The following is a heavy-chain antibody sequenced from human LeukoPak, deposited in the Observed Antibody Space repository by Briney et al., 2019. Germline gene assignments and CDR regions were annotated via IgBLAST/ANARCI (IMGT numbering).Heavy chain of an antibody. V-gene: IGHV3-48*03. CDR3: ARRAGAYSHPYDY. D-gene: IGHD4/OR15-4a*01. Sequence: GGSLRLSCAASGFTFSNYEMNWVRQAPGKGLEWVSYINSRGSSIFYADSVRGRFTISRDNAWNSLHLQLNSLRVDDTATYYCARRAGAYSHPYDYWGQGTLVTVSS. CDR2: INSRGSSI. J-gene: IGHJ4*02. CDR1: GFTFSNYE.